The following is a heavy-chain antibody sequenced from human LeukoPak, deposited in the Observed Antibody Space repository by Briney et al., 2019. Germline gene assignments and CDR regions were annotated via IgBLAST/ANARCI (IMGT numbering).Heavy chain of an antibody. V-gene: IGHV3-23*01. CDR1: GFTFSSYA. Sequence: PGGSLRLSCAASGFTFSSYAMSWVRQAPGKGLEWVSAISGSGGSTYYADSVKGRFTISRDNSKNTLYLQMNSLRAEDTVVYYCARVGYDYVWGSYRDYWGQGTLVTVSS. D-gene: IGHD3-16*02. CDR3: ARVGYDYVWGSYRDY. J-gene: IGHJ4*02. CDR2: ISGSGGST.